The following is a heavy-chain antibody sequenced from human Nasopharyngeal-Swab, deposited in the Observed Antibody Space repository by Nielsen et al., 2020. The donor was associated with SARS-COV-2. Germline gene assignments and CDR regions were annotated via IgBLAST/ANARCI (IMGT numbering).Heavy chain of an antibody. CDR1: GFTFSSYA. Sequence: GGSLRLSCAASGFTFSSYAMSWVRQAPGKGLEWVSAISGSGGSTYYADSVKGRFTTSRDNSKNTLYLQMNSLRAEDTAVYYCAKDPDGDYGGNWFDPWGQGTLVTVSS. CDR3: AKDPDGDYGGNWFDP. D-gene: IGHD4-17*01. V-gene: IGHV3-23*01. J-gene: IGHJ5*02. CDR2: ISGSGGST.